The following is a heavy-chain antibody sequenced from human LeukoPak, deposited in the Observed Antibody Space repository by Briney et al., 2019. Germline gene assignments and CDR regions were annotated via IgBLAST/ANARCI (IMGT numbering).Heavy chain of an antibody. Sequence: PSDTLSLTCAVSGYPISSGYYWGWIRPPPGKGLEGIGSIYHSGSTHYNPSLKSRVTISVDTSKNQFSLKLSSVTAADTAVYYCARQSQQQLVFDYWGQGTLVTVSS. J-gene: IGHJ4*02. CDR2: IYHSGST. CDR1: GYPISSGYY. V-gene: IGHV4-38-2*01. CDR3: ARQSQQQLVFDY. D-gene: IGHD6-13*01.